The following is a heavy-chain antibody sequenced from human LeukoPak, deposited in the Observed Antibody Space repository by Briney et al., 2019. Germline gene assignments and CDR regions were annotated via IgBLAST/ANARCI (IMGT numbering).Heavy chain of an antibody. CDR2: IYPGDSDT. CDR3: ARSIVVIPGYYYYMDV. D-gene: IGHD2-2*01. Sequence: PGESLKISCKGSGYSFTSYWIGWVRQMPGKGLEWMGIIYPGDSDTRYSPSFQGQVTISADKSISTAYLQWSSLKASDTAMYYCARSIVVIPGYYYYMDVWGKGTTVTVSS. V-gene: IGHV5-51*01. CDR1: GYSFTSYW. J-gene: IGHJ6*03.